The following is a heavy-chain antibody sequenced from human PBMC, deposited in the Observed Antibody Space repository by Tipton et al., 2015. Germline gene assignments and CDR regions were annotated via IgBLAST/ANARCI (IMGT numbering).Heavy chain of an antibody. CDR1: GGSVSSGSYY. Sequence: TLSLTCTVSGGSVSSGSYYWSWIRQPPGKGLEWIGYIYYSGSTNYNPSLKSRLTMSLGTSKNQFSLRLSSVTAADTAVYYCVRGLDVVGAAPPGYFDNWGQGTLVTVSS. D-gene: IGHD1-26*01. CDR2: IYYSGST. V-gene: IGHV4-61*01. J-gene: IGHJ4*02. CDR3: VRGLDVVGAAPPGYFDN.